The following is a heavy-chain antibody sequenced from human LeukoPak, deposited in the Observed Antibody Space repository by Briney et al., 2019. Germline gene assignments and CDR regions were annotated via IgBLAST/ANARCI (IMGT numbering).Heavy chain of an antibody. D-gene: IGHD3-22*01. J-gene: IGHJ2*01. Sequence: SVTLSLTCTVSGGSISSYYWSWIRQPPGKGLEWIGYIYYSGSTNYNPSLKSRVTISVDTSENQFSLKLSSVTAADTAVYYCATKRGYYDSSGYYYNWYFDLWGRGTLVTVSS. CDR3: ATKRGYYDSSGYYYNWYFDL. CDR2: IYYSGST. V-gene: IGHV4-59*01. CDR1: GGSISSYY.